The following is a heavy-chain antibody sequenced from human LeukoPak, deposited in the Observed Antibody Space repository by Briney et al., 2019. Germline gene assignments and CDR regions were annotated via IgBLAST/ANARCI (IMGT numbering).Heavy chain of an antibody. V-gene: IGHV3-74*01. CDR2: ISTDGSST. Sequence: GGSLRLSCAASGFTFRSYWMHWVRQAPGKGLVWVSRISTDGSSTNSADSVKGRFTISRDNAKNTLYLQMNSLRAEDTAVYYWVREYSSSSGRAFDIWGQGTMVTVSP. J-gene: IGHJ3*02. CDR3: VREYSSSSGRAFDI. D-gene: IGHD6-6*01. CDR1: GFTFRSYW.